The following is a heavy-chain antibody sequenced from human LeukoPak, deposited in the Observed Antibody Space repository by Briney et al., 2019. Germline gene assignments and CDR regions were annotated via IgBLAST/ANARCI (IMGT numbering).Heavy chain of an antibody. CDR3: AREGIMITLGGAMLPNY. Sequence: SETLSLTCTVSGGSISSSSYYWGWIRQPPGKGLEWIGSIYYSGSTYYNPSLKSRVTISVDTSKNQFSLKLSSVTAADTAVYYCAREGIMITLGGAMLPNYWGQGTLVTVSS. J-gene: IGHJ4*02. CDR2: IYYSGST. CDR1: GGSISSSSYY. D-gene: IGHD3-16*01. V-gene: IGHV4-39*02.